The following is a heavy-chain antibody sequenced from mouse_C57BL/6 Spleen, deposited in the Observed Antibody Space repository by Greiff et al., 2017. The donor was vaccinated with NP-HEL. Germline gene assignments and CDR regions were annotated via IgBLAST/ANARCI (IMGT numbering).Heavy chain of an antibody. D-gene: IGHD1-1*01. CDR3: ARRGSSYWYFEV. Sequence: QVQLKESGAELVKPGASVKISCKASGYAFSSYWMNWVKQRPGKGLEWIGQIYPGDGDTNYNGKFKGKATLTADKSSSTAYMQLSSLTSEDSAVYFCARRGSSYWYFEVWGTGTTVTVSS. J-gene: IGHJ1*03. CDR1: GYAFSSYW. CDR2: IYPGDGDT. V-gene: IGHV1-80*01.